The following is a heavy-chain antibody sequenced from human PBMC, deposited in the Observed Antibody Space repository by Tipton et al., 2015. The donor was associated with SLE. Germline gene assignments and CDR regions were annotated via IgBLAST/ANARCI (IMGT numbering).Heavy chain of an antibody. CDR1: GYTFTSYG. CDR2: IRAYNSNT. CDR3: PRDDSWGNDY. V-gene: IGHV1-18*01. Sequence: QSGAEVKKPGASVKVSCKASGYTFTSYGISWVRQAPGQGLEWMGWIRAYNSNTHYGQKLQGIVTMTTDPSTSTAYMELRSLRSDYSAVYYCPRDDSWGNDYWGQGTLVTVSP. J-gene: IGHJ4*02. D-gene: IGHD7-27*01.